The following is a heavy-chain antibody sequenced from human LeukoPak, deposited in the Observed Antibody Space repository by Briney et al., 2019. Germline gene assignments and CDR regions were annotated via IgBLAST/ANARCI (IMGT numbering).Heavy chain of an antibody. Sequence: SETLSLTCTVSGGSISSYYWSWIRQPAGKGLEWIGRIYTSGSTNYNPSLKSRVTMSVDTSKNQFSLKLSSVTAADTAVYYCARDPQRGYYDSSGGYFDYWGRGTLVTVSS. CDR2: IYTSGST. CDR3: ARDPQRGYYDSSGGYFDY. D-gene: IGHD3-22*01. V-gene: IGHV4-4*07. J-gene: IGHJ4*02. CDR1: GGSISSYY.